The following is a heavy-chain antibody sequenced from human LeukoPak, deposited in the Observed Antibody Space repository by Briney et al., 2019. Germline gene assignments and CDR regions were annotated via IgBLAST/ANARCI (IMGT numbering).Heavy chain of an antibody. Sequence: ASVKLSCTASGYTFTSYDIHWVRQAPGQGLEWVGSINAYNGDTIYAHTVQGRVTITRDKSKSTAYMQTSSLRYDDTAVYYCARGTSSSGCDYWGQGSLVTVSS. CDR2: INAYNGDT. CDR3: ARGTSSSGCDY. J-gene: IGHJ4*02. D-gene: IGHD6-6*01. CDR1: GYTFTSYD. V-gene: IGHV1-18*01.